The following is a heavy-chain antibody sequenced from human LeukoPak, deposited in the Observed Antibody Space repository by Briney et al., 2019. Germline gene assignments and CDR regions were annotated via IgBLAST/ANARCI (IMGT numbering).Heavy chain of an antibody. J-gene: IGHJ4*02. D-gene: IGHD3-10*01. CDR3: ARDRWFGELLSIRTNDY. Sequence: ASVKVSCKASGYTFTSYGISWVRQAPGQGLEWMGWISAYNGNTNYAQKLQGRVTMTTVTSTSTAYMELRSLRSDDTAVYYCARDRWFGELLSIRTNDYWGQGTLVTVSS. V-gene: IGHV1-18*01. CDR1: GYTFTSYG. CDR2: ISAYNGNT.